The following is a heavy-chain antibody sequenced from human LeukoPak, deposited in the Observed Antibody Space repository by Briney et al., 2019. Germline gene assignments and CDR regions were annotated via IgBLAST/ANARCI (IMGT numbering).Heavy chain of an antibody. CDR2: MNPNSGNT. D-gene: IGHD3-3*01. J-gene: IGHJ4*02. CDR3: ARERITIFGVVITIFDY. CDR1: GYTFTSYD. Sequence: ASVKVSCKASGYTFTSYDINWVRQATGQGLEWMGWMNPNSGNTGYAQKFQGRVTMTRNTSISTAYMELSSLRSEDTAVYYCARERITIFGVVITIFDYWGQGTLVTVSS. V-gene: IGHV1-8*01.